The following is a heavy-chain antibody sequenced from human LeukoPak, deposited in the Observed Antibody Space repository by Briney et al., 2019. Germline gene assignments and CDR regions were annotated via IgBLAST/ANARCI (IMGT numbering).Heavy chain of an antibody. CDR1: GFTFSSYG. J-gene: IGHJ4*02. V-gene: IGHV3-33*08. D-gene: IGHD5-18*01. CDR2: IWSDGSNK. CDR3: ARASYIYVYYFDY. Sequence: GGSLRLSCAASGFTFSSYGMHWVRQAPGKGLEWVAVIWSDGSNKYYADSVKGRFTISRDNSENILYLQMNSLRAEDTAVYYCARASYIYVYYFDYWGQGTLVTVSS.